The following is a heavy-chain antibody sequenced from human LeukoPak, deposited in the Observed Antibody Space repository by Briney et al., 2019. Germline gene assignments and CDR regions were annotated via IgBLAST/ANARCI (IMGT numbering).Heavy chain of an antibody. J-gene: IGHJ4*02. CDR2: IWYDGSNE. CDR1: GFTFSTHG. CDR3: ARDGGRGYSGYDLDY. D-gene: IGHD5-12*01. V-gene: IGHV3-33*01. Sequence: GGSLRLSCVASGFTFSTHGMHWVRQAPGKGREWVAVIWYDGSNEYYADSVRSRFTISRDSSKNTLCLQMNSLRAEDTAVYYCARDGGRGYSGYDLDYWGQGTLVTVSS.